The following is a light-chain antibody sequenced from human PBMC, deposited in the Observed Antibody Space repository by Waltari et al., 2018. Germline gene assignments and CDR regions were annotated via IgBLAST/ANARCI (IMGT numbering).Light chain of an antibody. Sequence: DIQMTQSPSTLSASVGDRLTITCRASQSISSWLAWYHQKPGKAPKLLIYKASSLESGVPSRFSGSGSGTEFTLTISSLQPDDFATYYCQQYNSYSRTFGQGTKVEIK. V-gene: IGKV1-5*03. J-gene: IGKJ1*01. CDR2: KAS. CDR3: QQYNSYSRT. CDR1: QSISSW.